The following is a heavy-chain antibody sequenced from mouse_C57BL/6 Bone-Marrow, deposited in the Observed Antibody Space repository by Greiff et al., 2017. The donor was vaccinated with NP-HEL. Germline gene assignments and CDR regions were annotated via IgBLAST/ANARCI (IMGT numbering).Heavy chain of an antibody. CDR2: IHPNSGST. Sequence: QVQLQQPGAELVKPGASVKLSCKASGYTFTSYWMHWVKQRPGQGLEWIGMIHPNSGSTNYNEKFKSKATLTVDKSSSTAYMQLSSLTSEDSAVYYCARRDYDGCAYWGQGTLVTVSA. CDR3: ARRDYDGCAY. V-gene: IGHV1-64*01. CDR1: GYTFTSYW. J-gene: IGHJ3*01. D-gene: IGHD2-4*01.